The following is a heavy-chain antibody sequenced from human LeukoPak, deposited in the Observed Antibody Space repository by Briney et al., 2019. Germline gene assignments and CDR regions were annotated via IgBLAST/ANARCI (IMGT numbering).Heavy chain of an antibody. Sequence: GRSLGLSCAASGFTFSGYWMHWVRQAPGKGLVWVSRTNRDDSDTSYADTVKGRFTISRDKAKSTLYLQMNSLRVEDTAVYYCARSANYFDTSGQDYWGQGTLVTVSS. J-gene: IGHJ4*02. CDR3: ARSANYFDTSGQDY. CDR1: GFTFSGYW. D-gene: IGHD3-22*01. CDR2: TNRDDSDT. V-gene: IGHV3-74*01.